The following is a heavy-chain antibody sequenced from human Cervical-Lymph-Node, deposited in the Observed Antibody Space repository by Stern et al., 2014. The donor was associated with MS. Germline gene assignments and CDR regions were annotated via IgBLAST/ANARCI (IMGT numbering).Heavy chain of an antibody. CDR1: GGSISSYY. V-gene: IGHV4-59*01. J-gene: IGHJ6*02. Sequence: QLQLQESGPGLVKPSETLSLTCTVSGGSISSYYWSWIRQPPGKGLEWIGYIYYSGSTNYNPSLKSRVTISVDTSKNQFSLKLSSVTAADTAVYYCARDAAAAGTNYYYYYGMDVWGQGTTVTVSS. CDR3: ARDAAAAGTNYYYYYGMDV. D-gene: IGHD6-13*01. CDR2: IYYSGST.